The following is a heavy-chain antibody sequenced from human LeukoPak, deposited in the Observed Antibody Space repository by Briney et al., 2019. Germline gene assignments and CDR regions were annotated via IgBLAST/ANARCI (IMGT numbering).Heavy chain of an antibody. CDR2: IYTSGST. Sequence: SETLSLTCSVSGGSISSYYWSWIRQPAGKGLEWIGRIYTSGSTNYNPSLKSRVTISVDTSKNQFSLKLSSVTAADTAVYYCARVILTGYAPEFDPWGQGTLVTVSS. V-gene: IGHV4-4*07. CDR3: ARVILTGYAPEFDP. J-gene: IGHJ5*02. D-gene: IGHD3-9*01. CDR1: GGSISSYY.